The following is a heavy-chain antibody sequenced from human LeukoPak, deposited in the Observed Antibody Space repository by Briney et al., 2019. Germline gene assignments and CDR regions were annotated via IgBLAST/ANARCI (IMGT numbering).Heavy chain of an antibody. J-gene: IGHJ4*02. CDR3: ARAPLYYYDSSGPFDY. CDR1: GFTFNNYW. V-gene: IGHV3-74*01. D-gene: IGHD3-22*01. CDR2: VNNDGSAT. Sequence: AGGSLRLSCAASGFTFNNYWMHWVRQAPGKGLVWVSRVNNDGSATAYADSVKGRFTISRDNAKNSLYLQMNSLRAEDTAVYYCARAPLYYYDSSGPFDYWGQGTLVTVSS.